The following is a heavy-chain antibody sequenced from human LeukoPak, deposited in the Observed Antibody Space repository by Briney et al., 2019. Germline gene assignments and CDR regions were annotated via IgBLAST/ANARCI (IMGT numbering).Heavy chain of an antibody. CDR3: ARDSTPTYYSGTYYFEY. CDR1: GYTFASYY. V-gene: IGHV1-46*01. Sequence: ASEKVSCKASGYTFASYYMHWVRQAPGQGLEWMGIINPSGGSTTYAQKFQGRVTMTRDTSTSTVYMELSSLRSEDTALYYCARDSTPTYYSGTYYFEYWGQGTLVTVSS. CDR2: INPSGGST. J-gene: IGHJ4*02. D-gene: IGHD1-26*01.